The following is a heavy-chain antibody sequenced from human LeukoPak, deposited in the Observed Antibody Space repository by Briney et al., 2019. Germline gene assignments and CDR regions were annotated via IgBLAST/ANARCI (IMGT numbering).Heavy chain of an antibody. V-gene: IGHV4-34*01. CDR3: ARSMVTTDRNFDH. CDR1: GGSFSGYY. D-gene: IGHD2-21*02. CDR2: TNHSGST. Sequence: SETLSLTCAVYGGSFSGYYWSWIRQPPGKGLEWIGETNHSGSTNYNPSLKSRVTISLDTSKNQFSLSLNSVTAADTAIFYCARSMVTTDRNFDHWGQGTLVTVSS. J-gene: IGHJ4*01.